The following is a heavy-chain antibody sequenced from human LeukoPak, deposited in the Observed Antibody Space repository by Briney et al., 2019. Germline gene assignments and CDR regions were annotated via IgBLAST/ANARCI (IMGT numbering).Heavy chain of an antibody. CDR3: ASTNSRYIYYYYGMDV. V-gene: IGHV1-18*01. CDR2: ISAYNGNT. CDR1: GYTFTSYG. D-gene: IGHD6-13*01. Sequence: GASVKVSCKASGYTFTSYGISWVRQAPGQGLEWMGWISAYNGNTNYAQKLQGRVTMTTDTSTSTAYMELRSLRSDDTAVYYCASTNSRYIYYYYGMDVWGQGTTVTVSS. J-gene: IGHJ6*02.